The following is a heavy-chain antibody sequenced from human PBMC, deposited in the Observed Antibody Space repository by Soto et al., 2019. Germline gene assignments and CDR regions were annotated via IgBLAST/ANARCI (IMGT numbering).Heavy chain of an antibody. CDR3: AREKTYYYDSSGYLDAFDI. D-gene: IGHD3-22*01. Sequence: GASVKLSCKASGGTFTSYAISWVRQAPGQGLEWMGGIIPIFGTANYAQKFQGRVTMTTDESTSTAYMELSSLRSEDTAVYYCAREKTYYYDSSGYLDAFDIWGLGTMVTVSS. V-gene: IGHV1-69*05. CDR1: GGTFTSYA. CDR2: IIPIFGTA. J-gene: IGHJ3*02.